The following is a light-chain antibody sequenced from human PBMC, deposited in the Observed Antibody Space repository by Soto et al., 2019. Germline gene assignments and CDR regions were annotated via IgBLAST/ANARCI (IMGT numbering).Light chain of an antibody. V-gene: IGLV2-23*02. Sequence: QSALTQPASVSGSPGQSITVSCTGTDSDVGTYNLVSWFQQNPGSVPKHIIYEVNMRPSGVSSRFSGSKSGNTASLTISGLQPEDEADYYCCSYAGDGVVFGGGTKLTGL. J-gene: IGLJ2*01. CDR2: EVN. CDR1: DSDVGTYNL. CDR3: CSYAGDGVV.